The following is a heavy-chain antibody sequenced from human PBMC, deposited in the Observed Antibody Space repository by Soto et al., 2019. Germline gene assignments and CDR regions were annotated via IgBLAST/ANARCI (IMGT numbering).Heavy chain of an antibody. CDR1: GYSFTSYW. D-gene: IGHD2-2*01. CDR2: IDPSDSYI. Sequence: GASLKISCKGSGYSFTSYWISWVRQMPGKGLEWMGRIDPSDSYINYSPSFQGHVTISADKSISTAYLQWSSLKASDTAMYYCARHEGPIVVVPAAIGMDVWGQGTTVTVSS. CDR3: ARHEGPIVVVPAAIGMDV. J-gene: IGHJ6*02. V-gene: IGHV5-10-1*01.